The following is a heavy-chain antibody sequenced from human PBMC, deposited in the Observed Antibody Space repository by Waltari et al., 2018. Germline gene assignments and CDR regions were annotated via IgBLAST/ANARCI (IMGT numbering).Heavy chain of an antibody. CDR1: GGTFSSYA. D-gene: IGHD6-13*01. CDR2: IFPIFGTA. J-gene: IGHJ6*02. Sequence: QVQLVQSGAEVKKPGSSVKVSCKASGGTFSSYAISWVRQAPGQGLEWMGGIFPIFGTANYAQKFQGRVTITADESTSTAYMELSSLRSEDTAVYYCARALAAAGPYYYYYYGMDVWGQGTTVTVSS. CDR3: ARALAAAGPYYYYYYGMDV. V-gene: IGHV1-69*13.